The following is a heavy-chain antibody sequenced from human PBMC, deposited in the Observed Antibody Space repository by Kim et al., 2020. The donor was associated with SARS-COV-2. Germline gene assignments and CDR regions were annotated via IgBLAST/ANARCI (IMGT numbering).Heavy chain of an antibody. J-gene: IGHJ4*02. V-gene: IGHV4-34*01. D-gene: IGHD3-10*01. Sequence: SETLSLTCAVYGGSFSGYYWSWIRQPPGKGLEWIGEINHSGSTNYNPSLKSRVTISVDTSKNQFSLKLSSVTAADTAVYYCAGNYYGSGSYIFDYWGQGTLVTVSS. CDR1: GGSFSGYY. CDR3: AGNYYGSGSYIFDY. CDR2: INHSGST.